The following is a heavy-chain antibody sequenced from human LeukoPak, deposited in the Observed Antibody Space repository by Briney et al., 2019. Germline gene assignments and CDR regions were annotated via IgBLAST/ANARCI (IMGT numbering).Heavy chain of an antibody. CDR3: ARDRSSSSSNYYYYYMDV. J-gene: IGHJ6*03. Sequence: GGSLRLSCAASGFTFDDYGMSWVRQAPGKGLEWVSGINWNGGSTGYADSVKGRFTIPRDNAKNSLYLQMNSLRAEDTALYYCARDRSSSSSNYYYYYMDVWGKGTTVTVSS. D-gene: IGHD2-2*01. V-gene: IGHV3-20*04. CDR2: INWNGGST. CDR1: GFTFDDYG.